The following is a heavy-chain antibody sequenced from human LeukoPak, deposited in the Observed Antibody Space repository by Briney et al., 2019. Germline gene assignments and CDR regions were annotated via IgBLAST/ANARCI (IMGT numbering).Heavy chain of an antibody. V-gene: IGHV4-59*01. CDR1: GGSTSSYY. J-gene: IGHJ2*01. D-gene: IGHD3-22*01. Sequence: SETLSLTCTVSGGSTSSYYWSWIRQPPGKGLEWIGYIYYSGSTNYNPSLKSRVTISVDTSKNQFSLKLSSVTAADTAVYYCARDQDYDSSGYSLGRYFDLWGRGTLVTVSS. CDR2: IYYSGST. CDR3: ARDQDYDSSGYSLGRYFDL.